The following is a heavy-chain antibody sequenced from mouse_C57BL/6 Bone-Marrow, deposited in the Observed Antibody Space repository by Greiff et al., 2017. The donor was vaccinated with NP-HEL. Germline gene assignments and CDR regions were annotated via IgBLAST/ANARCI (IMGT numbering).Heavy chain of an antibody. Sequence: QVQLQQPGAELVMPGASVKLSCKASGYTFTSYWMHWVKQRPGQGLEWIGEIDPSDSYTNYNQKFKGKSTLTVDNSSSTAYMQLRSLTSEDAAVYYGARWTPRWYFDVWGTGTTVTVSS. CDR1: GYTFTSYW. CDR3: ARWTPRWYFDV. V-gene: IGHV1-69*01. J-gene: IGHJ1*03. CDR2: IDPSDSYT.